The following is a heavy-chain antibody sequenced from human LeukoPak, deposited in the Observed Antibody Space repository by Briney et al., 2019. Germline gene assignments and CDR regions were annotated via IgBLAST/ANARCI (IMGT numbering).Heavy chain of an antibody. J-gene: IGHJ4*02. CDR3: ARDSTWRLDY. CDR2: IKEDGSVK. Sequence: GGSLRLSCTASGFTFSSHWMTWVRQPPGKGLEWVANIKEDGSVKYYVDSVKGRFTISRDNTKNALYSQMNSLRADDTAVYFCARDSTWRLDYWGQGTLITVSS. D-gene: IGHD5-12*01. V-gene: IGHV3-7*03. CDR1: GFTFSSHW.